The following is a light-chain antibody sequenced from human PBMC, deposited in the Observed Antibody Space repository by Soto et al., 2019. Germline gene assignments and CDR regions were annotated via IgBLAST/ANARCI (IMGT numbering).Light chain of an antibody. V-gene: IGLV1-40*01. CDR2: GNN. CDR3: QSYDTSLSAPYV. CDR1: SSNIGAGYD. Sequence: QSVLTQPPSVSGAPGQRVTISCAGSSSNIGAGYDVYWYQHLPGTAPKLLIYGNNNRPSGVPDRFSGSKSGTSASLAITGLQAEDEALYYCQSYDTSLSAPYVFGTGTQLTVL. J-gene: IGLJ1*01.